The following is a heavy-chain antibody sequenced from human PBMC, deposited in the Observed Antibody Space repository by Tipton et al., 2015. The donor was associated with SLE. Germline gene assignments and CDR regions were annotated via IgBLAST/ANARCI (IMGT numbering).Heavy chain of an antibody. CDR3: AREVAVAASFYYYYGMDV. Sequence: TLSLTCTVSGASVNSASYWWTWIRQAPGKGLEWIGYIYTSGSTNYNPSLKSRVTISVDTSKNQFSLKLSSVTAADTAVYYCAREVAVAASFYYYYGMDVWGQGTTVTVSS. V-gene: IGHV4-61*01. CDR1: GASVNSASYW. D-gene: IGHD6-19*01. J-gene: IGHJ6*02. CDR2: IYTSGST.